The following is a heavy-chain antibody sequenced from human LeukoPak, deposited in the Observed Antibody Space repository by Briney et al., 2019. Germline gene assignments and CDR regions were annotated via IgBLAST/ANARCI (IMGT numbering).Heavy chain of an antibody. CDR2: IHYSEPT. CDR1: GGSISNYF. Sequence: SETLSLTCTVSGGSISNYFWSWIRQPPGKGLEWIAYIHYSEPTNYNPSLKSRVTISLDTSKNQFSLMLNSVTAADTAVYYCARDRRRELLHAFDIWGQGTMVTVSS. CDR3: ARDRRRELLHAFDI. V-gene: IGHV4-59*01. D-gene: IGHD1-26*01. J-gene: IGHJ3*02.